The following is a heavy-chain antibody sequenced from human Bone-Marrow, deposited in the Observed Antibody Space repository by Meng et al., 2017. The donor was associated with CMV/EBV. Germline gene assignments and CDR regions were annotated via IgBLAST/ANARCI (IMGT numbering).Heavy chain of an antibody. J-gene: IGHJ4*02. V-gene: IGHV3-30*18. Sequence: TYGMHWVRQAPGKGLEWVAVISYDGSNKYYADSVKGRLTISRDNSKNTLYLQMNSLRAEDTAVYYCAKGRGYYDYVWGSYRYLHFDYWGQGTLVTVSS. CDR2: ISYDGSNK. CDR1: TYG. CDR3: AKGRGYYDYVWGSYRYLHFDY. D-gene: IGHD3-16*02.